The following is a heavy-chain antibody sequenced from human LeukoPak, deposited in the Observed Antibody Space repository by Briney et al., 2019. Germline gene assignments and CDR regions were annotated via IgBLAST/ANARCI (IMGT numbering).Heavy chain of an antibody. D-gene: IGHD3-3*01. Sequence: PSQTLSLTCTVSGGSISSGGYYWSWIRQPPGKGLEWIGYIYHSGSTYYNPSLKSRVTISVDRSKNQFSLKLSSVTAADTAVYYCARGTEDTIFGVPFDYWGQGTLVTVSS. J-gene: IGHJ4*02. V-gene: IGHV4-30-2*01. CDR3: ARGTEDTIFGVPFDY. CDR1: GGSISSGGYY. CDR2: IYHSGST.